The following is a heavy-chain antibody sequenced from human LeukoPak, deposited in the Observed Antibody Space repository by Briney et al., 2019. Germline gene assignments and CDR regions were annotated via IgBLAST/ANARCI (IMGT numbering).Heavy chain of an antibody. CDR3: TTESLDDMITFGGVIVTPFDY. D-gene: IGHD3-16*02. Sequence: PGGSLRLSCAAFGFTFSNAWMSWVRQAPGKGLEWVGRIKSKTDGGTTDYAAPVKGRFTISRDDSKNTLYLQMNSLKTEDTAVYYCTTESLDDMITFGGVIVTPFDYWGQGTLVTVSS. J-gene: IGHJ4*02. CDR1: GFTFSNAW. V-gene: IGHV3-15*01. CDR2: IKSKTDGGTT.